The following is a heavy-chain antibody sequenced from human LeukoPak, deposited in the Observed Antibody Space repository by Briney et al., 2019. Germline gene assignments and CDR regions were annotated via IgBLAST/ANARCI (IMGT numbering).Heavy chain of an antibody. CDR3: ARVGPPGASGMDV. J-gene: IGHJ6*02. CDR2: INPNSGGT. CDR1: GYTFTAYY. V-gene: IGHV1-2*06. D-gene: IGHD2-2*01. Sequence: APVKVSCKASGYTFTAYYMHWVRQAPGQGLEWMGRINPNSGGTNYAQKFQDRVTMTRDTSITTAYIELSGLTSDDTAVYYCARVGPPGASGMDVWGQGTTVTVSS.